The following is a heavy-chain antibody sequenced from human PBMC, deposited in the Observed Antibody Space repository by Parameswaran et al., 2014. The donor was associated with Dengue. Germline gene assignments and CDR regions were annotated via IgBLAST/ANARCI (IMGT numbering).Heavy chain of an antibody. CDR3: ARDGSWFGEITWKDYYYMDV. V-gene: IGHV3-53*05. CDR2: IYSGGST. D-gene: IGHD3-10*01. Sequence: WIRQPPGKGLEWVSVIYSGGSTYYADSVKGRFTISRDNSKNTLYLQMNSLRAEDTAVYYCARDGSWFGEITWKDYYYMDVWGKGTTVTVSS. J-gene: IGHJ6*03.